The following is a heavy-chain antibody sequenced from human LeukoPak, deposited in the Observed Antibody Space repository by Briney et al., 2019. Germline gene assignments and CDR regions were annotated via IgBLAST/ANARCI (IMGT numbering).Heavy chain of an antibody. J-gene: IGHJ5*02. CDR2: INWNGGST. D-gene: IGHD3-10*01. CDR1: GFIFDDYG. Sequence: GGSLRLSCAASGFIFDDYGMTWVRQAPGKGLEWVSGINWNGGSTGYGDSVKGRFTISRDNVKNSLYLQMNSLRAEDTALYFCARISTAMIRGVTNWFDPWGQGTLVTVSS. CDR3: ARISTAMIRGVTNWFDP. V-gene: IGHV3-20*04.